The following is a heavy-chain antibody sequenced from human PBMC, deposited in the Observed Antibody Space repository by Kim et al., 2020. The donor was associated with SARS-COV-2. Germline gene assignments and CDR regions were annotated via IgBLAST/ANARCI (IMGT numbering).Heavy chain of an antibody. Sequence: ANYAHKFQGRVTITADESTSTAYMELSSLRSEDTAVYYCASWWTKTGSGYWGQGTLVTVSS. CDR2: A. CDR3: ASWWTKTGSGY. J-gene: IGHJ4*02. D-gene: IGHD2-15*01. V-gene: IGHV1-69*01.